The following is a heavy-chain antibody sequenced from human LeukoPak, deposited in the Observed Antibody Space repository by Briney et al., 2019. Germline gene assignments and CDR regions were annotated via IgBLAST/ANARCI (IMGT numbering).Heavy chain of an antibody. CDR2: ISSSSSTI. D-gene: IGHD6-19*01. J-gene: IGHJ1*01. CDR1: GFTFSSYS. CDR3: ARDPYSSGPDMFQH. V-gene: IGHV3-48*01. Sequence: GGSLRLSCAASGFTFSSYSMNWVRQAPGKGLEWVSYISSSSSTIYYADSVKGRFTISRDNAKNSLYLQMNSLRAEDTAVYYYARDPYSSGPDMFQHWGQGTLVTVSS.